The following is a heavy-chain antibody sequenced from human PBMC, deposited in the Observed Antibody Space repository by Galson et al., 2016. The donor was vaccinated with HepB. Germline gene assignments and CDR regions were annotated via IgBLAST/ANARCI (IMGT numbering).Heavy chain of an antibody. CDR3: ARDQGWEGGWFDP. Sequence: LRLSCAASGFAFSGSAMHWVRQAPGKGLEWVALISYDGSNRYYGDPVRGRFAISRDTSKNTVYLQMNSLRPEDTAVYYCARDQGWEGGWFDPWGQGTLVTGSS. D-gene: IGHD1-26*01. V-gene: IGHV3-30*09. CDR1: GFAFSGSA. J-gene: IGHJ5*02. CDR2: ISYDGSNR.